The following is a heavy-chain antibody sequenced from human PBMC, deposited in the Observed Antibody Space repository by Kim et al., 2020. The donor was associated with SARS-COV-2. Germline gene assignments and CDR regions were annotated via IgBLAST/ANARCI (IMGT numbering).Heavy chain of an antibody. D-gene: IGHD3-16*01. Sequence: WYDGSNKYYADSVKGRFTISRDNSKNTLYLQMNSLRAEDTAVYYCAKVGDWGQGTLVTVSS. J-gene: IGHJ4*02. CDR2: WYDGSNK. V-gene: IGHV3-33*06. CDR3: AKVGD.